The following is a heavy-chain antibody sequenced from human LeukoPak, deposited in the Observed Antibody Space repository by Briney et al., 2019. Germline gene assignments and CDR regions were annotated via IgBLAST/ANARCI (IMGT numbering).Heavy chain of an antibody. V-gene: IGHV3-15*01. CDR1: GFTFSNAW. CDR2: IKSKTDGGTT. D-gene: IGHD2-2*01. J-gene: IGHJ5*02. Sequence: GGSLRLSCAASGFTFSNAWMSWVRQAPGKGLEWVCRIKSKTDGGTTDYAAPVKGRFTISRDDSKNTLYLQMNSLKTEDTAVYYCTTDNKEPAAKVGWFDPWGQGTLVTVSS. CDR3: TTDNKEPAAKVGWFDP.